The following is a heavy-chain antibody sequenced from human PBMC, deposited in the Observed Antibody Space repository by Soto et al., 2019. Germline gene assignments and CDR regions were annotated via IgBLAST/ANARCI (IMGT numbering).Heavy chain of an antibody. J-gene: IGHJ4*02. V-gene: IGHV3-30-3*01. Sequence: QVQLVESGGGVVQPGRSLRLSCAASGFTFSSYAMHWVRQAPGKGLEWVAVISYDGSNKYYADSVKGRFTISRDNSKNTLYLQMNSLRAEDMAVYYCARGPYSGSSLWGQGTLVTVSS. CDR3: ARGPYSGSSL. CDR1: GFTFSSYA. CDR2: ISYDGSNK. D-gene: IGHD1-26*01.